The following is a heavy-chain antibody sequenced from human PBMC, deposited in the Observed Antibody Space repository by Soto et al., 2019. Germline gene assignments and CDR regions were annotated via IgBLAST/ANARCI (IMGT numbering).Heavy chain of an antibody. D-gene: IGHD3-16*02. J-gene: IGHJ3*02. CDR2: IYPGDSDT. CDR3: ARQQRYMAKINNEGFDI. V-gene: IGHV5-51*01. Sequence: GESLKISCKGSGYNFKTYWIAWVRQMPGQGLEWMGIIYPGDSDTTYGPSFQGQVTISVDKTISTAYLQLSSLKASDTAMYYCARQQRYMAKINNEGFDIRGQG. CDR1: GYNFKTYW.